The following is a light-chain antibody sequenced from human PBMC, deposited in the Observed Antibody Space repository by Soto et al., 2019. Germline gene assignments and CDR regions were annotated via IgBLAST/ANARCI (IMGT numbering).Light chain of an antibody. J-gene: IGKJ5*01. CDR2: DAS. V-gene: IGKV3-11*01. CDR1: QSISSY. CDR3: QQRSDWPIT. Sequence: EIVLTQSPATLSLSPGERAIFSCRASQSISSYLAWYQQKPGQSPRLLIYDASNRATGIPARFSGSGSGTDFTLTISSLEPEDFAVYYCQQRSDWPITFGQGTRLEIK.